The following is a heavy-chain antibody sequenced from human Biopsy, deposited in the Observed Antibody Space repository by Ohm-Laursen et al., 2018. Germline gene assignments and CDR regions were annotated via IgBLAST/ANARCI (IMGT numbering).Heavy chain of an antibody. Sequence: GTPSLTCTVSGDSISSFFWSWIRQPPGKGLEWIGYIYYSGSTNYNPSLRSRVTISVDRSKNQFSLELSSVTAADTAVYYCARVGAGAPSIDYFDYWGQGALVTVSS. CDR1: GDSISSFF. CDR3: ARVGAGAPSIDYFDY. J-gene: IGHJ4*02. CDR2: IYYSGST. D-gene: IGHD1-26*01. V-gene: IGHV4-59*01.